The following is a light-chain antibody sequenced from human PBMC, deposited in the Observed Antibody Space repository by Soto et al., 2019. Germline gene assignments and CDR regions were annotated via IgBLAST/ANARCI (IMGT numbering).Light chain of an antibody. Sequence: QSVLNQPASVSGSPGQSITISCTGTSSDVGSYNLVSWYQQHPGKAPKLMIYEVSKRPSGVSNRFSGSKSGNTASLTISGLQAEDEADYYCCSYAGSSTVVFGGGTKLSVL. V-gene: IGLV2-23*02. CDR2: EVS. CDR3: CSYAGSSTVV. J-gene: IGLJ2*01. CDR1: SSDVGSYNL.